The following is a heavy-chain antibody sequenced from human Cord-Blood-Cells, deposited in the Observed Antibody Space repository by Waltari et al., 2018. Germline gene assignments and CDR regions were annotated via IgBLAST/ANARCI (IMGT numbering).Heavy chain of an antibody. CDR3: ATVAQYSSSSEFQH. Sequence: QVQLVQSGAEVKKPGASVKVSCKVSGYTLPELSMHWVRPAPGKGLEWMGGFDPEDGETIYAQKFQGRVTMTEDTSTDTAYMELSSLRSEDTAVYYCATVAQYSSSSEFQHWGQGTLVTVSS. CDR1: GYTLPELS. CDR2: FDPEDGET. V-gene: IGHV1-24*01. J-gene: IGHJ1*01. D-gene: IGHD6-6*01.